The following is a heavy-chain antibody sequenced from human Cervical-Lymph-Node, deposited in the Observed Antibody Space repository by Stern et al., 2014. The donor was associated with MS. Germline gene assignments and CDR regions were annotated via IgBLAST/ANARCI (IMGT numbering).Heavy chain of an antibody. J-gene: IGHJ5*02. CDR3: ASPRGYSYGAREDWFDP. CDR2: INPIFGTA. Sequence: QVQLVQSGAEVKKPGSSVKVSCKASGGTFSSYAISWVRQAPGQGLEWMGGINPIFGTAHYAQKFQGRVTVTEEESTSTAYMELSSLRSEDTAVYYCASPRGYSYGAREDWFDPWGQGTLVTVSS. D-gene: IGHD5-18*01. V-gene: IGHV1-69*01. CDR1: GGTFSSYA.